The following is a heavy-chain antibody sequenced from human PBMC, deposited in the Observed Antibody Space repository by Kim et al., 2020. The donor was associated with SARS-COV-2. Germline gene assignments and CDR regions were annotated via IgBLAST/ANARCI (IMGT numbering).Heavy chain of an antibody. CDR2: ISYDGSNK. D-gene: IGHD3-9*01. J-gene: IGHJ3*01. Sequence: GGSLRLSCAASGFTFSSYGMHWVRQAPGKGLEWVAVISYDGSNKYYADSVKGRFTISRDNSKNTLYLQMNSLRAEDTAVYYCAKDRTYYDILTGYSDDA. CDR1: GFTFSSYG. CDR3: AKDRTYYDILTGYSDDA. V-gene: IGHV3-30*18.